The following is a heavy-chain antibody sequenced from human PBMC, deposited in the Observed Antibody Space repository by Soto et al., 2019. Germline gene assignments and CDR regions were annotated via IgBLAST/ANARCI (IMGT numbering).Heavy chain of an antibody. J-gene: IGHJ6*02. V-gene: IGHV4-39*01. CDR1: GGSISSSSYY. CDR2: IYYSGST. Sequence: TLSLTCTVSGGSISSSSYYWGWIRQPPGKGLEWIGSIYYSGSTYYNPSLKSRVTISVDTSKNQFSLKLSSVTAADTAVYYCASATMVRGVIPNYYYGMDVWGQGTTVTVSS. D-gene: IGHD3-10*01. CDR3: ASATMVRGVIPNYYYGMDV.